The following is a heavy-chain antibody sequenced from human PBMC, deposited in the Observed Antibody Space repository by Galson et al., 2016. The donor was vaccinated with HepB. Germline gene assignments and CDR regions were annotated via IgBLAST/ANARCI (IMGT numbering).Heavy chain of an antibody. CDR2: ISDNADRT. D-gene: IGHD4-17*01. CDR3: AKVLSVTRHYWYGMHV. V-gene: IGHV3-23*01. Sequence: SLRLSCAAYGFTFSSYPMVWVRQAPGKRPEAVSGISDNADRTYYIDSVKGRFTISRDNANNMLYLQIDNLRVDDTAVFYCAKVLSVTRHYWYGMHVWGKGTTVTVSS. CDR1: GFTFSSYP. J-gene: IGHJ6*04.